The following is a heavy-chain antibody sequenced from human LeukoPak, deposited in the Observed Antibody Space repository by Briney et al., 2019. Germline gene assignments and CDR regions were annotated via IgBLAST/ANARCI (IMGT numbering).Heavy chain of an antibody. CDR1: GFTFSSYG. D-gene: IGHD2-21*02. J-gene: IGHJ3*02. CDR2: ISYDGSNK. V-gene: IGHV3-30*03. CDR3: AALAYCGGDCRNDAFDI. Sequence: GGSLRLSCAASGFTFSSYGMHWVRQAPGKGLEWVAVISYDGSNKYYADSVKVRFTISRDNSKNTLYLQMNSLRAEDTAVYYCAALAYCGGDCRNDAFDIWGQGTMVTVSS.